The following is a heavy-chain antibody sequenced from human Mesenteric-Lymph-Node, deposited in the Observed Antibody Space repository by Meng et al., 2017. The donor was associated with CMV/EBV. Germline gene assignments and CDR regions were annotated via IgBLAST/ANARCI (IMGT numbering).Heavy chain of an antibody. CDR3: AREGELDYGDYGV. J-gene: IGHJ6*02. CDR1: GFIFSSYG. V-gene: IGHV3-23*01. D-gene: IGHD4-17*01. Sequence: GGSLRLSCAASGFIFSSYGMSWVRQAPGKGLEWVSYVTASGSHTYYADSVKGRFTISTDQSSDMIYLQMSSLRVEDTAVYYCAREGELDYGDYGVWGQGTSVTVSS. CDR2: VTASGSHT.